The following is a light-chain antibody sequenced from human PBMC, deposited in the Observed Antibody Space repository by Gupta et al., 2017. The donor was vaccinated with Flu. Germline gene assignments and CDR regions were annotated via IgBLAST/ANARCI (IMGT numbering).Light chain of an antibody. CDR1: QSVTSS. CDR2: DAF. Sequence: LTQSPATLSLSPRERATLSCRASQSVTSSLAWYQQKPGRAPILLIYDAFKRATAIPDRFSGSGSGTDFTLTISSLEPEDFAVYYCQNWLTFGGGTKVEIK. J-gene: IGKJ4*01. V-gene: IGKV3-11*01. CDR3: QNWLT.